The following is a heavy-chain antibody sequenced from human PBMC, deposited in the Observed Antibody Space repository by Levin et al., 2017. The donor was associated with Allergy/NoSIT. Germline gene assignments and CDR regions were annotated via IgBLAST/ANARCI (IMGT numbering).Heavy chain of an antibody. Sequence: LSLTCAASGFTFSSYWMSWVRQAPGKGLEWVANIKQDGSEKYYVDSVKGRFTISRDNAKNSLYLQMNSLRAEDTAVYYCASLSDTAMVTGGDYWGQGTLVTVSS. CDR3: ASLSDTAMVTGGDY. V-gene: IGHV3-7*02. CDR1: GFTFSSYW. CDR2: IKQDGSEK. J-gene: IGHJ4*02. D-gene: IGHD5-18*01.